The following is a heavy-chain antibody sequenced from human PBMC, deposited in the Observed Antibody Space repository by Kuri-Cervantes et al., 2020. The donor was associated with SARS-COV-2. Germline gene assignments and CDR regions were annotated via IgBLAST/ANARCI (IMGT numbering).Heavy chain of an antibody. CDR1: GFTFSSYA. J-gene: IGHJ5*02. CDR3: ARDTGGMFDP. V-gene: IGHV3-30*04. D-gene: IGHD3-16*01. CDR2: ISYDGSNK. Sequence: LSLTCAASGFTFSSYAMHWVRQAPGKGLEWVAVISYDGSNKYYADSVKGRFTISRDNSKNTLYLQMNSLRAEDTAVYYCARDTGGMFDPWGQGTLVTVSS.